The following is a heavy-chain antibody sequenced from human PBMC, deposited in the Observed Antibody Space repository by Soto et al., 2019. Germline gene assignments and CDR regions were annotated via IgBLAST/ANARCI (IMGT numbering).Heavy chain of an antibody. V-gene: IGHV1-18*01. CDR3: ARVIAAAADFDY. D-gene: IGHD6-13*01. Sequence: QVQLVQSGAEVKKPGASVKVSCKASSYTFASYGISWVRQAPGQGLEWLGWIRAYNGNTNYAQKLQGRVTMTTDTSTSTAYMALRILRSDDTAVYYCARVIAAAADFDYWGQGTLVTVSS. CDR2: IRAYNGNT. CDR1: SYTFASYG. J-gene: IGHJ4*02.